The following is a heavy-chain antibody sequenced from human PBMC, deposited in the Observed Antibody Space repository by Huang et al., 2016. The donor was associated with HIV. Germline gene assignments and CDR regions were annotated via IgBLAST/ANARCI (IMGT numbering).Heavy chain of an antibody. V-gene: IGHV4-39*01. CDR3: ARHFGSWSGYFDS. D-gene: IGHD3-10*01. J-gene: IGHJ4*02. Sequence: QLQLQESGPGLVRPSETLSLICTVSGGSITDSNYYWGWIRQPPGKGLEWIGSIYYSGDTYYNPSLKSRVTMCVDTSKNRFSLDIRSVAVADTAIYYCARHFGSWSGYFDSWGQGTLVPVSS. CDR2: IYYSGDT. CDR1: GGSITDSNYY.